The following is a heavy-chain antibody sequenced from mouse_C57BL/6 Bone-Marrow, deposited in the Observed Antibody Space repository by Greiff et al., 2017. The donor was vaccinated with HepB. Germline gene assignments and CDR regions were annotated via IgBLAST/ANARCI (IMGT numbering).Heavy chain of an antibody. D-gene: IGHD3-3*01. CDR2: IWTGGGT. J-gene: IGHJ3*01. CDR1: GFSLTSYA. V-gene: IGHV2-9-1*01. Sequence: VKVVESGPGLVAPSQSLSITCTVSGFSLTSYAISWVRQPPGKGLEWLGVIWTGGGTNYNSALKSRLSISKDNSKSQVFLKMNSLQTDDTARYYCARNWGIGDVWFAYWGQGTLVTVSA. CDR3: ARNWGIGDVWFAY.